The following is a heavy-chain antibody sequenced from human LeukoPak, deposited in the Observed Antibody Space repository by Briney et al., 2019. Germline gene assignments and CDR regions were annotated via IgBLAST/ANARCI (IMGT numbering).Heavy chain of an antibody. CDR1: GGSFSGYY. D-gene: IGHD3-9*01. V-gene: IGHV4-34*01. CDR3: ARHYDILTGSQRKFDY. Sequence: PSETLSLTCAVYGGSFSGYYWSWIRQPPGKGLEWIGEINHSGSTNYNPSLKSRVTISVDTSKNQFSLKLSSVTAADTAVYYCARHYDILTGSQRKFDYWGPGNPGHRLL. J-gene: IGHJ4*02. CDR2: INHSGST.